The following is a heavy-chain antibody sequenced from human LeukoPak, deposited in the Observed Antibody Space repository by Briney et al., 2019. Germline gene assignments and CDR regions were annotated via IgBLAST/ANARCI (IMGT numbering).Heavy chain of an antibody. CDR3: ARVFDSYYYDSGKFDH. CDR1: GFTFRNYG. Sequence: GGSLRLSCEGSGFTFRNYGMHWVRQVPGKGLVWVSRINRDGRTTSYADFVKGRFTISRDNAKNTLNLQMNSLRGEDTAVYYCARVFDSYYYDSGKFDHWGLGTLVTVSS. J-gene: IGHJ4*02. CDR2: INRDGRTT. D-gene: IGHD3-22*01. V-gene: IGHV3-74*01.